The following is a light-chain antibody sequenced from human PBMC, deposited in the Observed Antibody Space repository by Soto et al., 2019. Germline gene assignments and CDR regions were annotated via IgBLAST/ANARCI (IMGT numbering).Light chain of an antibody. J-gene: IGLJ1*01. CDR1: STDVGGYNY. V-gene: IGLV2-14*01. CDR2: EVT. Sequence: QSALAQPSSVSGSPGQSITISCTGTSTDVGGYNYVSWYQHHSGEAPKLLIYEVTNRPSGISDRFSGSKSVNTASLTISGLQAEDESDYYCGSYSSTDTPFVFGTGTNVTVL. CDR3: GSYSSTDTPFV.